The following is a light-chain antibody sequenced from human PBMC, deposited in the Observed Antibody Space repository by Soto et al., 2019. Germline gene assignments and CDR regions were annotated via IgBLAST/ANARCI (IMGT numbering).Light chain of an antibody. CDR1: SSDVGGYKY. J-gene: IGLJ1*01. CDR3: SSYTRSDIFV. V-gene: IGLV2-14*01. Sequence: QSALTQPASVSGSPGQSITISCTGTSSDVGGYKYVSWYQQHPDKAPKLIIFEVSNRSSGISSRFSGSKSGNTASLTISGLQAEDEADYYCSSYTRSDIFVFGTGTKVTVL. CDR2: EVS.